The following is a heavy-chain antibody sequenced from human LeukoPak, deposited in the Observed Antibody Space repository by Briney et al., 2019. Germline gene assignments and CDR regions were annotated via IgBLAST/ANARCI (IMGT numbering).Heavy chain of an antibody. D-gene: IGHD6-19*01. V-gene: IGHV4-39*01. CDR3: ARHHTAGWRVLDV. Sequence: PSGTLSLTCTVSGGSISSSSYYWGWIRQPPGKGLEWIGSIYYSGSTYYNPSLKSRVTISVDTSKNQFSLKLSSVTAADTAVYYCARHHTAGWRVLDVWGQGTTVTVSS. J-gene: IGHJ6*02. CDR2: IYYSGST. CDR1: GGSISSSSYY.